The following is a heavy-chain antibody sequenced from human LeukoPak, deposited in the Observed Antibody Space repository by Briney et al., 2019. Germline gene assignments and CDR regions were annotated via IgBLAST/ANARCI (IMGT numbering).Heavy chain of an antibody. CDR1: GFTFSSYA. J-gene: IGHJ4*02. CDR2: IYYSGST. D-gene: IGHD3-10*01. V-gene: IGHV4-59*01. CDR3: AATKRALWFGELLGSDYFDY. Sequence: GSLRLSCAASGFTFSSYAMSWVRQAPGKGLEWIGYIYYSGSTNYNPSLKSRVTISVDTSKNQFSLKLSSVTAADTAVYYCAATKRALWFGELLGSDYFDYWGQGTLVTVSS.